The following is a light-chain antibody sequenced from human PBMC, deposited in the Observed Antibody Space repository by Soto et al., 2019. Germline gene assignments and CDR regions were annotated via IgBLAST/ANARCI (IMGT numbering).Light chain of an antibody. V-gene: IGLV2-14*01. CDR1: SGDIGSYNR. Sequence: QSALTQPASVSGSPGQSITISCTGTSGDIGSYNRVSWYQQHPGKAPKLIIYEVHERPSGVPARFSGSKSGNTASLTISGLQAEDEADYYCNSYTGTSNVFGTGTKLTVL. CDR2: EVH. J-gene: IGLJ1*01. CDR3: NSYTGTSNV.